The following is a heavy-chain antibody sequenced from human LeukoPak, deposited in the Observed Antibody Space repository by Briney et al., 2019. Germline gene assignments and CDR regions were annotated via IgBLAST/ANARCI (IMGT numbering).Heavy chain of an antibody. CDR1: GFTFSSYA. D-gene: IGHD2-2*01. CDR3: ARVDLGGNPAAEHYVFDY. Sequence: PGGSLRLSCAASGFTFSSYAMSWVRQAPGKGLEWVSYISSSGSTIYYADSVKGRFTISRDNAKNSLYLQMNSLRAEDTAVYYCARVDLGGNPAAEHYVFDYWGQGTLVTVSS. CDR2: ISSSGSTI. J-gene: IGHJ4*02. V-gene: IGHV3-48*04.